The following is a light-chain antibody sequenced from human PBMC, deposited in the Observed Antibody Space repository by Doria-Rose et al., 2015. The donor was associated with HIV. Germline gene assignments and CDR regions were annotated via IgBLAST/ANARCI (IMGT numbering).Light chain of an antibody. Sequence: AVWSYNLVSWYQQDPGKAPTLMIYEVNKRPSGVSYRFSGSKSGNTASLTISGLQAEDEADYYCCSYAGTPLVFGSGTKVTVL. CDR3: CSYAGTPLV. CDR2: EVN. CDR1: AVWSYNL. V-gene: IGLV2-23*02. J-gene: IGLJ1*01.